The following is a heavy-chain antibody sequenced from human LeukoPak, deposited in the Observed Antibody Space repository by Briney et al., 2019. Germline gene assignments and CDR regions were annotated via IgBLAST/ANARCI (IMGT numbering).Heavy chain of an antibody. J-gene: IGHJ3*02. CDR3: VRDEVRSGAFDI. Sequence: PGGSLRLSCAASGFTFSSYSMNWVRQAPGKGLEWVSYISSSGSITYYADSVKGRFTISRDNAKNSLYLQMNSLRAEDTAIYYCVRDEVRSGAFDIWGQGTMVTVSS. V-gene: IGHV3-48*04. CDR2: ISSSGSIT. D-gene: IGHD3-10*01. CDR1: GFTFSSYS.